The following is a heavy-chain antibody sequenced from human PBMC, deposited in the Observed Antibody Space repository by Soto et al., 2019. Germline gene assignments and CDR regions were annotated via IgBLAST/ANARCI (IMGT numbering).Heavy chain of an antibody. Sequence: QVQLVQSGAEVKKPGSSVKVSCKASGGTFSSYAISWVRQAPGQGLEWMGGIIPILGTADYAQKFQGRVTITADETTSTAYMDLSSMISEDTAVYYCASQRGQNYGMDVWGQGTTVTVSS. CDR2: IIPILGTA. J-gene: IGHJ6*02. CDR3: ASQRGQNYGMDV. V-gene: IGHV1-69*01. D-gene: IGHD1-1*01. CDR1: GGTFSSYA.